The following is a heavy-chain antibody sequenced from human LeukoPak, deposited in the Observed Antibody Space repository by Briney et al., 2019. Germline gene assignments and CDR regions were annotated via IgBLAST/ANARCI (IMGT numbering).Heavy chain of an antibody. CDR1: GFTFSDYY. D-gene: IGHD2-15*01. CDR3: AKGRTPDY. CDR2: ISSSSSYT. J-gene: IGHJ4*02. Sequence: SGGSLRLSCAASGFTFSDYYMSWIRQAPGKGLEWVSYISSSSSYTNYADSVKGRFTISRDNSNSTLYLQMNSLRAEDTAVYYCAKGRTPDYWGQGTLVTVSS. V-gene: IGHV3-11*05.